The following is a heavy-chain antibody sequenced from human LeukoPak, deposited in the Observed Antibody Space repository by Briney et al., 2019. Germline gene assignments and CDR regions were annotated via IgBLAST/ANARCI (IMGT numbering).Heavy chain of an antibody. V-gene: IGHV1-18*01. Sequence: ASVKVSCKASGYTFTSYGISWVRQAPGQGLEWMGWISTYNGNTNYAQNLQGRVTMFTDRSTSTAYMELRSLRSDDTAVYYCARDGVTMVRGVPYYFYYGMDVWGQGTTVTVSS. CDR1: GYTFTSYG. CDR3: ARDGVTMVRGVPYYFYYGMDV. CDR2: ISTYNGNT. D-gene: IGHD3-10*01. J-gene: IGHJ6*02.